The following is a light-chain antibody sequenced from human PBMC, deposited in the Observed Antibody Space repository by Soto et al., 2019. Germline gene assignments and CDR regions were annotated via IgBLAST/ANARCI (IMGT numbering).Light chain of an antibody. CDR3: QQRSTWPWT. V-gene: IGKV3-11*01. Sequence: EVVLTQSPATLSLSPGERATLSCRASQSVSNSLAWYQQRPGQAPRLLIYEASKRATGIPASFSGSGSGTDFTITISSLESEDFAVYYCQQRSTWPWTFGQGTNLEI. CDR2: EAS. J-gene: IGKJ2*02. CDR1: QSVSNS.